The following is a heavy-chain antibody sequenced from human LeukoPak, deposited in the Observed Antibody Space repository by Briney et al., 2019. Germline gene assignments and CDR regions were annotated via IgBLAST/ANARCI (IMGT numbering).Heavy chain of an antibody. CDR3: AREGSSYYYYYMDV. CDR1: DYTFTSYG. D-gene: IGHD2-15*01. CDR2: ISAYNGNT. Sequence: ASVKVSCKASDYTFTSYGISWVRQAPGQGLEWMGWISAYNGNTNYAQKVQGRVTMTTDTSTTTAYMELRSLRSDDTAVYYCAREGSSYYYYYMDVWGKGTTVTVSS. V-gene: IGHV1-18*01. J-gene: IGHJ6*03.